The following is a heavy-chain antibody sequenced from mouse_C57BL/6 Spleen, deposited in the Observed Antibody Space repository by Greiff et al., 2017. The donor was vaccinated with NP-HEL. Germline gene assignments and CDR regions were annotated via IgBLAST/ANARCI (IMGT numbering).Heavy chain of an antibody. CDR1: GYAFSSYW. J-gene: IGHJ2*01. Sequence: QVHVKQSGAELVKPGASVKISCKASGYAFSSYWMNWVKQRPGKGLEWIGQIYPGDGDTNYNGKFKGKATLTADKSSSTAYMQLSSLTSEDSAVYFCARGGESPYFDYWGQGTTLTVSS. CDR3: ARGGESPYFDY. CDR2: IYPGDGDT. V-gene: IGHV1-80*01.